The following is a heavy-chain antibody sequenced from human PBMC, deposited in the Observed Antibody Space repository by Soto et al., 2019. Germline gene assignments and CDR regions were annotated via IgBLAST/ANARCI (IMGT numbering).Heavy chain of an antibody. D-gene: IGHD3-10*01. Sequence: SEALSLTCTVSGGSITKYYWNWIRQAPGKGLEWIGYIFYTGSTNYNPSLKSRVTISVDTSRNQFSLKLSSVTAADTAVYYCARGHHGDYYYYYMDVWGKGTTVTVSS. V-gene: IGHV4-59*12. CDR2: IFYTGST. J-gene: IGHJ6*03. CDR3: ARGHHGDYYYYYMDV. CDR1: GGSITKYY.